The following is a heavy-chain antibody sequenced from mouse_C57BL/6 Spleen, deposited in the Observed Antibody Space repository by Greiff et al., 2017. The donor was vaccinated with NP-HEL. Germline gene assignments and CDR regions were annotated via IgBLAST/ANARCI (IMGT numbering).Heavy chain of an antibody. D-gene: IGHD2-4*01. V-gene: IGHV1-52*01. CDR1: GYTFTSYW. CDR3: AEGDDYGHFDY. CDR2: IDPSDSET. Sequence: VKLQQPGAELVRPGSSVKLSCKASGYTFTSYWMHWVKQRPIQGLEWIGNIDPSDSETHYNQKFKDKATLTVDKSSSTAYMQLSSLTSEDSAVYYCAEGDDYGHFDYWGQGTTLTVSS. J-gene: IGHJ2*01.